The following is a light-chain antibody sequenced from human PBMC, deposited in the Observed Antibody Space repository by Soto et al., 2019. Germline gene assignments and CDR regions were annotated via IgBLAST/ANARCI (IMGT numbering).Light chain of an antibody. CDR3: TSYAGSNTYV. CDR2: EVV. CDR1: KNDIGVYDF. Sequence: QSALTQPPSASWSPGQSVTISCTGTKNDIGVYDFVSWYQHHPGKAPRLIIYEVVQRPSGVPDRFSGSKSGNTASLTVSGLQAADEADYFCTSYAGSNTYVFGSGTKLTVL. V-gene: IGLV2-8*01. J-gene: IGLJ1*01.